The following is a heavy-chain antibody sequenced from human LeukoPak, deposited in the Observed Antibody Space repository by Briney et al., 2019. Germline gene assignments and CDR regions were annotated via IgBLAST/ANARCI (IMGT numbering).Heavy chain of an antibody. CDR1: GFDFSGFG. CDR3: ANGYCSAGSCCPFDY. D-gene: IGHD2-15*01. J-gene: IGHJ4*02. V-gene: IGHV3-30*02. Sequence: PGGSPRLSCEASGFDFSGFGMHWVRQAPGKGLRWVAFIRHDGSQKWYADSVKGRATISRDNSNNTLYLQLNSLRTEDTATYYCANGYCSAGSCCPFDYWGQGALIIVSS. CDR2: IRHDGSQK.